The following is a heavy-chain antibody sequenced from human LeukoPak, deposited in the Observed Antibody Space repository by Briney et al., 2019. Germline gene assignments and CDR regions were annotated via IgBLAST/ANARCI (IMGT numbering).Heavy chain of an antibody. CDR1: GFTVSSNY. CDR3: ARDWRLFGDKYWFDP. J-gene: IGHJ5*02. D-gene: IGHD3-10*02. V-gene: IGHV3-66*02. Sequence: GGSLRLSCAASGFTVSSNYMSWVRQAPGKGLEWVSVIYSGGSTYYADSVKGRFTISRDNSKNTLYLQMNSLRAEDTAVYYCARDWRLFGDKYWFDPWGQGTLVTVSS. CDR2: IYSGGST.